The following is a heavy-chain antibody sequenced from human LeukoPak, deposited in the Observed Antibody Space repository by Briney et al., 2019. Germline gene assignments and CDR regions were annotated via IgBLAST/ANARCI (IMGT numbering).Heavy chain of an antibody. V-gene: IGHV1-69*04. CDR1: GGTFSSYA. D-gene: IGHD2-8*02. CDR3: ARDDEHSGGTGRRDTGWFDP. Sequence: SVKVSCKASGGTFSSYAISWVRQAPGQGLEWMGRIIPILGIANYAQKFQGRVTITADKSTSTAYMELSSLRSEDTAVYYCARDDEHSGGTGRRDTGWFDPWGQGTLVTVSS. CDR2: IIPILGIA. J-gene: IGHJ5*02.